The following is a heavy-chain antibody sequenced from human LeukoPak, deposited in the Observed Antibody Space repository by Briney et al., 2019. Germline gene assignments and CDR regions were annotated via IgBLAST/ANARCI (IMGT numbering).Heavy chain of an antibody. D-gene: IGHD3-3*01. J-gene: IGHJ4*02. Sequence: KISETLSLTCTVSGGSISSGGYYWSWIRQHPGKGLEWIGYIYYSGSTYYNPSLKSRVTISVDTSKNQFSLKLSSVTAADTAVYYCARAGGFFSPFGYWGQGTLVTVSS. CDR1: GGSISSGGYY. CDR2: IYYSGST. CDR3: ARAGGFFSPFGY. V-gene: IGHV4-31*03.